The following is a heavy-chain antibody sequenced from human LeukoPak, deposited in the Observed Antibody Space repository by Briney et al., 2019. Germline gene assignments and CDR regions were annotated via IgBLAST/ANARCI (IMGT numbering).Heavy chain of an antibody. J-gene: IGHJ5*02. V-gene: IGHV4-39*02. CDR3: ARELRYFDWLSVDP. D-gene: IGHD3-9*01. CDR1: GGSISTSNYY. CDR2: IFYSGST. Sequence: PSETLSLTCTVSGGSISTSNYYWGWIRQPPGKGLEWIGNIFYSGSTYYNPSLKSRVTISVDTSKNQFSLKLSSVTAADTAVYYCARELRYFDWLSVDPWGQGTLVTVSS.